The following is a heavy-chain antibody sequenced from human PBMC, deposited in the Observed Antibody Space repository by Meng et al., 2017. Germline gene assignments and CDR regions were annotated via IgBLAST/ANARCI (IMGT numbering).Heavy chain of an antibody. CDR1: GFTFSSYG. J-gene: IGHJ4*02. V-gene: IGHV3-33*01. CDR2: IWYDGSNK. Sequence: GESLKISCAASGFTFSSYGMHWVRQAPGKGLEWVAVIWYDGSNKYYADSVKGRFTISRDNSKNTLYLQMNSLGAEDTAVYYCARGSLVAGPQIDYWGQGTLVTVSS. D-gene: IGHD6-19*01. CDR3: ARGSLVAGPQIDY.